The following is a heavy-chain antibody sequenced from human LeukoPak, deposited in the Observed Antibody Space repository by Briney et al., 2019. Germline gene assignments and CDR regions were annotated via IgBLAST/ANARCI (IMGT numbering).Heavy chain of an antibody. CDR1: GFTFSSYG. D-gene: IGHD3-3*01. Sequence: GGSLRLSCAASGFTFSSYGMHWVRQAPGKGLEWVAFIRYDGSNKYYADSVKGRFTISRDNSKNTLYLQMNSLRAEDTAVYYCAKETHQDYDFWSGTHEYYFDYWGQGTLVTVSS. J-gene: IGHJ4*02. CDR3: AKETHQDYDFWSGTHEYYFDY. V-gene: IGHV3-30*02. CDR2: IRYDGSNK.